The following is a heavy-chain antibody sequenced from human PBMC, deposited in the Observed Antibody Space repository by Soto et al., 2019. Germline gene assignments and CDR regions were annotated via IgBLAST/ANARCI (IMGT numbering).Heavy chain of an antibody. D-gene: IGHD2-8*01. V-gene: IGHV1-18*01. CDR3: ARDHCTNGVCYTAPQDY. CDR2: ISAYNGNT. CDR1: GYTFTSYG. J-gene: IGHJ4*02. Sequence: ASVKVSCKASGYTFTSYGISWVRQAPGQGLEWMGWISAYNGNTNYAQKLQGRVTMTTDTSTSTAYMELRSLRSEDTAVYYCARDHCTNGVCYTAPQDYWGQGTLVTVSS.